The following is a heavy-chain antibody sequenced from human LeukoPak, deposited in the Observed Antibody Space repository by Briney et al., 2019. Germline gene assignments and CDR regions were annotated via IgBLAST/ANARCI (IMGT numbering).Heavy chain of an antibody. J-gene: IGHJ4*02. V-gene: IGHV3-30*14. Sequence: SGGSLRLSCAASGFTFSSYAMHWVRQAPGKGLEWVAVIWYDGSNKYYADSVKGRFTISRDNSKNTLYLQMGSLRAEDMAVYYCARVGSPEASSSYYFDYWGQGTLVTVSS. CDR2: IWYDGSNK. CDR3: ARVGSPEASSSYYFDY. D-gene: IGHD2-2*01. CDR1: GFTFSSYA.